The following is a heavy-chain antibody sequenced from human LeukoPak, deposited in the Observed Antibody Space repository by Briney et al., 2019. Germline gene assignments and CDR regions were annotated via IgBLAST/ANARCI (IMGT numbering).Heavy chain of an antibody. D-gene: IGHD5-24*01. Sequence: PGGSLRLSCVVSGLRSRNYGMHWVRQAPGKGLEWVAVISYDGSNKYYADSVKGRFTISRDNSKNTLYLQMNSLRAEDTAVYYCARDLPQRWLQFDYGMDVWGQGTTVTVSS. CDR1: GLRSRNYG. V-gene: IGHV3-30*19. J-gene: IGHJ6*02. CDR2: ISYDGSNK. CDR3: ARDLPQRWLQFDYGMDV.